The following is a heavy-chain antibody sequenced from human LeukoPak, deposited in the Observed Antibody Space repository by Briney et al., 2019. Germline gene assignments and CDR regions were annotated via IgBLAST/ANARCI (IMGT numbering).Heavy chain of an antibody. Sequence: GGSLRLSCAASGFTFSSYSMNWVRQAPGKGLEWVSSISSSSSYIYYADSVKGRFTISRDNAKNSLYLEMSSLRAEDTAVFYCARTLGPLRRGFGFDIWGQGTMVTVSS. D-gene: IGHD3-22*01. CDR3: ARTLGPLRRGFGFDI. CDR1: GFTFSSYS. V-gene: IGHV3-21*01. J-gene: IGHJ3*02. CDR2: ISSSSSYI.